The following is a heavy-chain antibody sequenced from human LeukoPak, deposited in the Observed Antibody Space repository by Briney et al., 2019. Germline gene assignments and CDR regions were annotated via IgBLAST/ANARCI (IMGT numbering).Heavy chain of an antibody. CDR2: ISNSGSTV. J-gene: IGHJ4*02. CDR1: GFTFSVYG. D-gene: IGHD6-19*01. V-gene: IGHV3-48*01. CDR3: ARVKWSSAWSGY. Sequence: PGGSLRLSCAASGFTFSVYGMNWVRQALGKGLEWVSYISNSGSTVTYADSVKGRLTISRDNAKNSLYLQMSSLRVEDTAVYYCARVKWSSAWSGYWGQGVLVTVSS.